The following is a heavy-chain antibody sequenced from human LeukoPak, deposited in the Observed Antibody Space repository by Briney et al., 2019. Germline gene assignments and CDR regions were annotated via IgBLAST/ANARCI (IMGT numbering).Heavy chain of an antibody. J-gene: IGHJ4*02. D-gene: IGHD2-2*01. CDR1: GYTFTGYY. V-gene: IGHV1-18*04. CDR2: VSTHDVNT. Sequence: ASVKVSCKASGYTFTGYYMHWVRQAPGQGLEWMGWVSTHDVNTKYAQKLQGRLTLTTDTSTSTAYMELRSLRSDDTAVYYCARDLGYCSSTNCDTFDYWGQGTLVTVSS. CDR3: ARDLGYCSSTNCDTFDY.